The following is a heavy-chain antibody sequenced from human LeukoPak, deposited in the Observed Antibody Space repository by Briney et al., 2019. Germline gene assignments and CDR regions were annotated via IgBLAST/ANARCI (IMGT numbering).Heavy chain of an antibody. V-gene: IGHV4-39*01. CDR1: GGSFSSCSYY. CDR2: IYYSGST. J-gene: IGHJ4*02. CDR3: ARQGENCGGDCFPDY. D-gene: IGHD2-21*02. Sequence: SETLSLTCTVSGGSFSSCSYYWGWIRQPPGKGLEWIVSIYYSGSTYYNPSLKTRVTISVDTSKNQFSLKLSSVTAADTALYYCARQGENCGGDCFPDYWGQGTLVTVSS.